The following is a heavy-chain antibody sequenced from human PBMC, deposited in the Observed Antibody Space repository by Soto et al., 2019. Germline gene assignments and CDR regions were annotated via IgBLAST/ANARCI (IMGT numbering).Heavy chain of an antibody. J-gene: IGHJ6*02. CDR2: INPNSCGT. CDR1: GYTFTGYY. CDR3: ATGTNDFWSGYPYGMDV. Sequence: ASVKVSCMASGYTFTGYYMHWVRQAPGQGLEWMGWINPNSCGTNYAQKFQGRVTMTRDTSISTAYMELSRLRSDDTAVYYCATGTNDFWSGYPYGMDVWGQGTTVTSP. D-gene: IGHD3-3*01. V-gene: IGHV1-2*02.